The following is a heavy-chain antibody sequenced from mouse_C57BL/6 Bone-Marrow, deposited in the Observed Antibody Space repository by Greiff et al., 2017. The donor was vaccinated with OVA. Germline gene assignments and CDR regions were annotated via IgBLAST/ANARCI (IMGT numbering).Heavy chain of an antibody. V-gene: IGHV5-9-1*02. CDR2: ISSGGDYI. D-gene: IGHD1-1*01. Sequence: EVQLVESGEGLVKPGGSLKLSCAASGFTFSSYAMSWVRQTPEKRLEWVAYISSGGDYIYYADTVKGRFTISRDNARNTLYLQMSSLRSEDTAMYYCTRGAPYYYGSGYVGIYDAMDDWGQGTSVTVSS. CDR1: GFTFSSYA. J-gene: IGHJ4*01. CDR3: TRGAPYYYGSGYVGIYDAMDD.